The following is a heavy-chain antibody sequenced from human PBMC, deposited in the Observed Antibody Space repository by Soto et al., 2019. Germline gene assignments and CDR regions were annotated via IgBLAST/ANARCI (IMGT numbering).Heavy chain of an antibody. CDR1: GGSISSYY. D-gene: IGHD1-26*01. CDR2: IYYSGST. V-gene: IGHV4-59*01. CDR3: ARDCSLRSGATTTCYFDY. Sequence: KPSETLSLTCTVSGGSISSYYWSWIRQPPGKGLEWIGYIYYSGSTNYNPSLKSRVTISVDTSKNQFSLKLSSVTAADTAVYYCARDCSLRSGATTTCYFDYWGQGTLVTVSS. J-gene: IGHJ4*02.